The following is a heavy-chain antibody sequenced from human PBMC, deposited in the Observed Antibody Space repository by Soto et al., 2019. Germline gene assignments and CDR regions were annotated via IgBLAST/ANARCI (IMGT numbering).Heavy chain of an antibody. CDR2: INHSGST. J-gene: IGHJ6*02. V-gene: IGHV4-34*01. CDR3: ARHMVRGVSYYYYGMDV. CDR1: GGSFSGYY. D-gene: IGHD3-10*01. Sequence: PSETLSLTCAVYGGSFSGYYWTWIRQPPGKGLEWIGEINHSGSTNYNPSLKSRVTISVDTSKNQFSLKLSSVTAADTAVYYCARHMVRGVSYYYYGMDVRAQRTTVTVSS.